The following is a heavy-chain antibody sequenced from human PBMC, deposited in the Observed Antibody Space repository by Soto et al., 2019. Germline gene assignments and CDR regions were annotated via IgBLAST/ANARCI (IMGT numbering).Heavy chain of an antibody. CDR3: ARGLPGGYSSGWYPLIGYYYGMDV. CDR1: GDSVSSNSAA. CDR2: TYYRSKWYN. Sequence: PSRTLSLPCAISGDSVSSNSAAWNWIRQSPSRGLEWLGRTYYRSKWYNDYAVSVKSRITINPDTSKNQFSLQLNSVTPEDTAVYYCARGLPGGYSSGWYPLIGYYYGMDVWGQGTTVPVSS. J-gene: IGHJ6*02. D-gene: IGHD6-19*01. V-gene: IGHV6-1*01.